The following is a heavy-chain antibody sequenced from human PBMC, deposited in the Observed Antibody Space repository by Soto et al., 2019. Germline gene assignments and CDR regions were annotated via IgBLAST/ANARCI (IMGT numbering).Heavy chain of an antibody. V-gene: IGHV4-39*01. CDR1: GGSITRRSSY. J-gene: IGHJ4*02. CDR3: ATTRGLAVGGSFDY. D-gene: IGHD3-10*01. CDR2: FYDGNT. Sequence: PSETLFLTCIVSGGSITRRSSYWAWIRQPPGKGLEWVGTFYDGNTSHNPSLRSRITIAVDTSKNQFSLKLNSVAAADTAFDYCATTRGLAVGGSFDYWGQGMLVTVSS.